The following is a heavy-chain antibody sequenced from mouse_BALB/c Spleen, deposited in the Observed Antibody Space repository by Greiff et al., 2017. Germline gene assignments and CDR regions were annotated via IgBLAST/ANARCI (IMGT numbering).Heavy chain of an antibody. J-gene: IGHJ2*01. CDR3: AMWSTVVDY. CDR2: IDTSDSYT. V-gene: IGHV1-69*01. D-gene: IGHD1-1*01. CDR1: GYTFTDYW. Sequence: QVQLQQSGAELVMPGASVKMSCKASGYTFTDYWMHWVKQRPGQGLEWIGAIDTSDSYTSYNQKFKGKATLTVDESSSTAYMQLSSLTSEDSAVYYCAMWSTVVDYWGQGTTLTVSS.